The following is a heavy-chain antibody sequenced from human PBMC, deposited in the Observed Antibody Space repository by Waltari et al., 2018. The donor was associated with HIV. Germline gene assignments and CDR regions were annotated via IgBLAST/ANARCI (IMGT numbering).Heavy chain of an antibody. V-gene: IGHV1-3*01. D-gene: IGHD6-6*01. CDR2: INAGNGNT. Sequence: QVQLVQSGAEVKKPGASVKVSCKASGYTFTSYAMHWVRQAPGQRPGWMGWINAGNGNTKYSQKFQGRVTITRDTSASTAYMELSSLRSEDTAVYYCARDRSPHNLAARYGIGGMDVWGQGTTVTVSS. CDR3: ARDRSPHNLAARYGIGGMDV. CDR1: GYTFTSYA. J-gene: IGHJ6*02.